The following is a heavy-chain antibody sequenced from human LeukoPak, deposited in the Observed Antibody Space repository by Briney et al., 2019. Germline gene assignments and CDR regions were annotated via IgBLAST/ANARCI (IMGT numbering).Heavy chain of an antibody. CDR1: RGSISSGDYY. CDR2: IYYSGST. J-gene: IGHJ6*02. CDR3: ARDVTDRYYGMDV. Sequence: SETLSLTCTVSRGSISSGDYYWSWIRQPPGKGLEWIGYIYYSGSTYYNPSLKSRVTISVDTSKNQFSLKLSSVTAADTAVYYCARDVTDRYYGMDVWGQGTTVTVSS. V-gene: IGHV4-30-4*01. D-gene: IGHD1-20*01.